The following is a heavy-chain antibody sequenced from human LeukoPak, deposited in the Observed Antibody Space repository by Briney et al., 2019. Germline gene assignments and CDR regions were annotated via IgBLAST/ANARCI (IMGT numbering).Heavy chain of an antibody. CDR3: ARDPYYYDSSGYHHYYYYGMDV. CDR2: IYYSGST. V-gene: IGHV4-31*03. CDR1: GGSISSGGYY. D-gene: IGHD3-22*01. J-gene: IGHJ6*02. Sequence: SETLSLTCTVSGGSISSGGYYWSWIRQHPGKGLEWIGYIYYSGSTYYNPSLKSRVTISVDTSKNQFSLKLSSVTAADTAVYYCARDPYYYDSSGYHHYYYYGMDVWGQGTTVTVSS.